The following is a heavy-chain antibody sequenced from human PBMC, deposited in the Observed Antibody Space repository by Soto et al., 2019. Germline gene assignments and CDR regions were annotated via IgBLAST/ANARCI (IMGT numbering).Heavy chain of an antibody. CDR1: GFTFDDDA. CDR2: ISWNSGSI. J-gene: IGHJ4*02. V-gene: IGHV3-9*01. D-gene: IGHD3-10*01. CDR3: AKDTSSGTNPRFYYFDY. Sequence: EVQLVESGGGLVQPGRSLRLSCAASGFTFDDDAMHWVRQAPGKGLEWVSGISWNSGSIGYADSVKGRFTISRDNTQNSLYLQVNSLKAKDTALYYCAKDTSSGTNPRFYYFDYWGQGTLVTVSS.